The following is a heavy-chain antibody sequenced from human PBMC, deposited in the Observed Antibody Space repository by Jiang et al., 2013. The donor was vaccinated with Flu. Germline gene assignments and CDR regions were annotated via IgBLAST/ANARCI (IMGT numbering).Heavy chain of an antibody. Sequence: GAEVKKPGESLKISCKGSGYSFTSYWIGWVRQMPGKGLEWMGIIYPGDSDTRYSPSFQGQVTISADKSISTAYLQWSSLKASDTAMYYCARQRGTYSSSWGDAFDIWGPRDNGHRLF. CDR3: ARQRGTYSSSWGDAFDI. J-gene: IGHJ3*02. V-gene: IGHV5-51*01. CDR2: IYPGDSDT. CDR1: GYSFTSYW. D-gene: IGHD6-13*01.